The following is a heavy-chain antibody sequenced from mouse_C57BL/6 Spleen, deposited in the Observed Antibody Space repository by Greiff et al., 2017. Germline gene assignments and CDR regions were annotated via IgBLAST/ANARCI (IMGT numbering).Heavy chain of an antibody. Sequence: VQRVESGPELVKPGASVKISCKASGYAFSSSWMNWVKQRPGKGLEWIGRIYPGDGDTNYNGKFKGKATLTADKSSSTAYMQLSSLTAEDSAVYCCARAHDWAWFAYWGQGTLVTVSA. V-gene: IGHV1-82*01. J-gene: IGHJ3*01. CDR2: IYPGDGDT. CDR3: ARAHDWAWFAY. D-gene: IGHD4-1*01. CDR1: GYAFSSSW.